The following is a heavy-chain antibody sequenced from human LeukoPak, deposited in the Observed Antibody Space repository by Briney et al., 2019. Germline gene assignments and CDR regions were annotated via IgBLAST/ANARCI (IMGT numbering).Heavy chain of an antibody. CDR2: INGDGRNI. CDR1: GFTFSSYW. D-gene: IGHD1-26*01. CDR3: AREGRSSGSYTY. J-gene: IGHJ4*02. V-gene: IGHV3-74*01. Sequence: GGSLRLSCVASGFTFSSYWMHWVRQDPRKGLVWVSRINGDGRNINYADSVRGRFTISRDNAKNTLYLQMNTLRVEDTAVYYCAREGRSSGSYTYWGQGTLVIVSS.